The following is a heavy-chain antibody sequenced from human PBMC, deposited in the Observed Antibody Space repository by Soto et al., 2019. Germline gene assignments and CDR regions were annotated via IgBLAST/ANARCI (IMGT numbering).Heavy chain of an antibody. CDR2: IYHSGST. V-gene: IGHV4-4*02. CDR3: ARVGNYYDSSGYIPWFDP. CDR1: GGSISISNW. J-gene: IGHJ5*02. D-gene: IGHD3-22*01. Sequence: SETLSLTCAVSGGSISISNWCSCVRQPPGKGLEWIGEIYHSGSTNYNPSLKSRVTISVDKSKNQFSLKLSSVTAADTAVYYCARVGNYYDSSGYIPWFDPWGQGTLVTVSS.